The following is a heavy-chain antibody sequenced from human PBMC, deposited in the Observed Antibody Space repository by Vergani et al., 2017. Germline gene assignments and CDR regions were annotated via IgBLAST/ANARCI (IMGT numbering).Heavy chain of an antibody. CDR1: GYTFRNYG. CDR3: VKEKIDLGSYFFDS. D-gene: IGHD2/OR15-2a*01. CDR2: ISVYNGET. Sequence: QVQLVQSGAEVKKPGASVKVSCEGSGYTFRNYGISWVRQAPGEGLEWLGWISVYNGETKFAQKFQGRVTLTRDTSTDTAYMEMGSLRSDDTAKYYCVKEKIDLGSYFFDSWGNGILVTVSS. J-gene: IGHJ4*01. V-gene: IGHV1-18*04.